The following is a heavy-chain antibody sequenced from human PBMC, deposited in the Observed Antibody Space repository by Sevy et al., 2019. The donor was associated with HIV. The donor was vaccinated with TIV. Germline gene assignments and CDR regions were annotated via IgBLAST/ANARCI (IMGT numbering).Heavy chain of an antibody. V-gene: IGHV3-7*03. CDR3: ARVCSSTSCLWGLDV. CDR1: GFTFSTYW. CDR2: IKKDGSEK. D-gene: IGHD2-2*01. J-gene: IGHJ6*02. Sequence: GGSLRLSCAASGFTFSTYWMSWVRQAPGKGLEWVANIKKDGSEKYYVDSVKGRFTISRDNAKNSLHLQMKSLRAEDTAVYYCARVCSSTSCLWGLDVWGQGTTVTVSS.